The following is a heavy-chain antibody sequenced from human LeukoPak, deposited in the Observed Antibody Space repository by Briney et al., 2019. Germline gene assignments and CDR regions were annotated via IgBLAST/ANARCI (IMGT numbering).Heavy chain of an antibody. Sequence: PSETLSLTCDVSGGSISSNNWWSWVRQPPGKGLEWIGEIYHSGSINYNPSLKSRVIISLDKSKNQFSLKLTSVTAADTAVYYCSRATDDGRSYDDYWGQGTLVTVSS. V-gene: IGHV4-4*02. CDR1: GGSISSNNW. J-gene: IGHJ4*02. CDR2: IYHSGSI. CDR3: SRATDDGRSYDDY. D-gene: IGHD3-22*01.